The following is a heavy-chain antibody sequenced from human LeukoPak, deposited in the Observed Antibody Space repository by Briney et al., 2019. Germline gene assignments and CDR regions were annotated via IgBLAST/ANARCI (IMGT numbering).Heavy chain of an antibody. D-gene: IGHD2-2*01. CDR1: GFTFSSYT. CDR3: ARDRGEGYCGSTSCYFSFDY. Sequence: GGSLRLSCAASGFTFSSYTMNWVRHAPGKGLEWVSSISGSSSGIYYADSVRGRFTISRDNAKNSLYLQMNSLRAEDTAVYYCARDRGEGYCGSTSCYFSFDYWGQGTLVTVSS. V-gene: IGHV3-21*01. J-gene: IGHJ4*02. CDR2: ISGSSSGI.